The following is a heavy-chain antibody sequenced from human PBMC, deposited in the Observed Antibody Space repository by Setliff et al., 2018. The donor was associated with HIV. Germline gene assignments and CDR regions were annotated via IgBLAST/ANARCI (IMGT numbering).Heavy chain of an antibody. J-gene: IGHJ5*02. D-gene: IGHD5-12*01. CDR1: GGSISSSSYY. V-gene: IGHV4-39*01. CDR2: IYYSGST. CDR3: ARPYSGRGGGAWFDP. Sequence: SETLSLTCTVSGGSISSSSYYWGWIRQPPGKGLEWIGSIYYSGSTYYNPSLKRRVTISVDTSNNQVSLNLISVTAADTAVYYCARPYSGRGGGAWFDPWGQGTLVTVSS.